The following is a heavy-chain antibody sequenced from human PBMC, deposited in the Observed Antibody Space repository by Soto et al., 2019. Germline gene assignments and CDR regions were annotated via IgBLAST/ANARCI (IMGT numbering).Heavy chain of an antibody. J-gene: IGHJ6*02. Sequence: SVKVSCKGSGFTFTSSAMQWVRQARGQRLEWIGWIVVGSGNTNYAQKFQERVTITRDMSTSTAYMELSSLRSEDTAVYYCAREQVQLERPSRYYYYGMDVWGQGTTVTVSS. CDR1: GFTFTSSA. V-gene: IGHV1-58*02. D-gene: IGHD1-1*01. CDR2: IVVGSGNT. CDR3: AREQVQLERPSRYYYYGMDV.